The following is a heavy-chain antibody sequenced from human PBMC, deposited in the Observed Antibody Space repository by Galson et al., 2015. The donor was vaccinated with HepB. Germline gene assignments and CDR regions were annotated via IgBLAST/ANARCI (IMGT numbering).Heavy chain of an antibody. J-gene: IGHJ4*02. V-gene: IGHV4-39*01. CDR2: ISYRGST. CDR1: GGSISSSSSYY. Sequence: CTVSGGSISSSSSYYWGWIRQPPGKGLEWIGSISYRGSTYYNSSLKSRVTISVDTSRNQFSLKLSSVTAADTVVYYCARHGGGGAPSGTPVDSWGQGTLVTVSS. CDR3: ARHGGGGAPSGTPVDS. D-gene: IGHD6-13*01.